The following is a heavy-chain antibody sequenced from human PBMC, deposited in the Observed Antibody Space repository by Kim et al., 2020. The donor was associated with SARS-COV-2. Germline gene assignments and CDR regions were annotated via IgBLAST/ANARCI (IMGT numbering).Heavy chain of an antibody. CDR2: IYYSGST. Sequence: SETLSLTCTVSGGSISSGGYYWSWIRQHPGKGLEWIGYIYYSGSTYYNPSLKSRVTISVDTSKNQFSLKLSSVTAADTAVYYCARGSTMIVGGSGAFDIWGQGTMVTVSS. CDR1: GGSISSGGYY. CDR3: ARGSTMIVGGSGAFDI. V-gene: IGHV4-31*03. J-gene: IGHJ3*02. D-gene: IGHD3-22*01.